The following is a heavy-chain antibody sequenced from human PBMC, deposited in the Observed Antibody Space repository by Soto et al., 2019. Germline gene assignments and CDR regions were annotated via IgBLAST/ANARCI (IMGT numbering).Heavy chain of an antibody. J-gene: IGHJ4*02. CDR2: ISSSSSYI. D-gene: IGHD6-13*01. CDR1: GFTFSSYG. Sequence: RLSCAASGFTFSSYGMNWVRQAPGKGLEWVSSISSSSSYIYYADSVKGRFTISRDNAKNSLYLQMNSLRAEDTAVYYCARDSIAAALGYWGQGTLVTVS. CDR3: ARDSIAAALGY. V-gene: IGHV3-21*01.